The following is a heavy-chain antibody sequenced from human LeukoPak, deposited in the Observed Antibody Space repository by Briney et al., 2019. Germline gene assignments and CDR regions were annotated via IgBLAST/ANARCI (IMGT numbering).Heavy chain of an antibody. J-gene: IGHJ6*02. CDR1: GGSISSGGYS. CDR3: ARHSGSNSWYPSSYYYYGMDV. D-gene: IGHD6-13*01. Sequence: PSQTLSLTCAVSGGSISSGGYSWSWIHQPPGKGLEWIGSIYYSGSTFYNPSLKSRVTISVDTSKMQLSLKLNSVTAADTAVYYCARHSGSNSWYPSSYYYYGMDVWGQGTTVTVSS. V-gene: IGHV4-30-2*03. CDR2: IYYSGST.